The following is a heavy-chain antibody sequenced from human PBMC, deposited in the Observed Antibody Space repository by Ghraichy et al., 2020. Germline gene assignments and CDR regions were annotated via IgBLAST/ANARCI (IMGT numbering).Heavy chain of an antibody. CDR3: ARESATAIPLHFEY. V-gene: IGHV4-4*07. CDR2: IDTSGST. J-gene: IGHJ4*02. CDR1: GGSISRYY. D-gene: IGHD2-2*02. Sequence: SQTLSLTCTVSGGSISRYYGSWSWQPAGKGLEWIGRIDTSGSTNYNPSIKSRVTMSVDTSKNQFCLKLSSVTAADTAVYYCARESATAIPLHFEYWGQGTLVTLSS.